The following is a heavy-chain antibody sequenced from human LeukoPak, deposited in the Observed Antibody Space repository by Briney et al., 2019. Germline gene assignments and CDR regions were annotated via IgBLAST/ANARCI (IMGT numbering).Heavy chain of an antibody. Sequence: PSETLSLTCAVYGGSFSGYYWRWIRQPPGKGLEWIGYIYYSGSTNYNPSLKSRVTISVDTSKNQFSLKLSSVTAADTAVYYCARGGLSYGPWAFDIWGQGTMVTVSS. J-gene: IGHJ3*02. V-gene: IGHV4-59*01. CDR1: GGSFSGYY. D-gene: IGHD5-18*01. CDR2: IYYSGST. CDR3: ARGGLSYGPWAFDI.